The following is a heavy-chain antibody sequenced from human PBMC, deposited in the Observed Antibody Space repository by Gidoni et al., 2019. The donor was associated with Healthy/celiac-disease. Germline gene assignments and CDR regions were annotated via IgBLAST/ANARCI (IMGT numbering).Heavy chain of an antibody. Sequence: EVQLLESGGGLVQPGGSLRLSCAAPGFPLSTYALSWVRQAPGEGLAGVSAISGRGGSTYYEDSVKGRFTISRDNSKNTLYLQMNSLRAEDTAVYYCAKRDTTVTTGGYYYYGMDVWGQGTTVTVSS. CDR3: AKRDTTVTTGGYYYYGMDV. CDR2: ISGRGGST. V-gene: IGHV3-23*01. D-gene: IGHD4-17*01. CDR1: GFPLSTYA. J-gene: IGHJ6*02.